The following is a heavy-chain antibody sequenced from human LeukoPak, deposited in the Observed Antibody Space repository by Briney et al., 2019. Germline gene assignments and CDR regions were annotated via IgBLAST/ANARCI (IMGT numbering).Heavy chain of an antibody. J-gene: IGHJ4*02. D-gene: IGHD3-3*01. CDR3: AKDRSSTYYDFWSGYPYFDY. V-gene: IGHV3-21*01. CDR2: ISGSSSYI. Sequence: GGSLRLSCAASGFTFSSYSMNWVRQAPGKGLEWVSSISGSSSYIYYADSVKGRFTISRDNAKNSLYLQMNSLRAEDTAVYYCAKDRSSTYYDFWSGYPYFDYWGQGTLVTVSS. CDR1: GFTFSSYS.